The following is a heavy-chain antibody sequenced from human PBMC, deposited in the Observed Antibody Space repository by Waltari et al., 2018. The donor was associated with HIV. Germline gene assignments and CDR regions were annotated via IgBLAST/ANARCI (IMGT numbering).Heavy chain of an antibody. J-gene: IGHJ6*02. Sequence: QLLQSGPETRKPGASVKISCKASGYDFTSYGISWVRRAPGVGLEWVGGIGAADGNKDIDRKFKDRVSRTTTTWTTTAFLEVRSLTVDDTAIYYGARGGGSWIQETHYYKAFDVWGHGTTVIVSS. CDR3: ARGGGSWIQETHYYKAFDV. V-gene: IGHV1-18*01. CDR1: GYDFTSYG. CDR2: IGAADGNK. D-gene: IGHD5-18*01.